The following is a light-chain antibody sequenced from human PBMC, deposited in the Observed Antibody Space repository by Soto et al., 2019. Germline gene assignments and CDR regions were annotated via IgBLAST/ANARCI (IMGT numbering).Light chain of an antibody. CDR3: QQVYVYPST. Sequence: DIQLTQSPSFLSASVGDTVTITCRAIQGIRSSLAWYQQRPGRAPNLLIYAASTLQSGVPSRFSGGGSGTDFTLTISSLQPEDFATYYCQQVYVYPSTFGGGTKVDI. J-gene: IGKJ4*01. CDR2: AAS. V-gene: IGKV1-9*01. CDR1: QGIRSS.